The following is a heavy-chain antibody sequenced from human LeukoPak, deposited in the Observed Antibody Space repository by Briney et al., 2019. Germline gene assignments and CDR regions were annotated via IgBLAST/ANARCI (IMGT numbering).Heavy chain of an antibody. CDR1: GFTFSSYW. CDR2: IPYDGSRK. D-gene: IGHD4/OR15-4a*01. Sequence: GGSLRLSCAASGFTFSSYWLSWVRQAPDKGLEWVAFIPYDGSRKYYADSVKGRFTISRDNSRNTLYLQMNSLRVEDTAMYYCAKVSLNMVNDAFDIWGQGTMVSVSS. CDR3: AKVSLNMVNDAFDI. V-gene: IGHV3-30*02. J-gene: IGHJ3*02.